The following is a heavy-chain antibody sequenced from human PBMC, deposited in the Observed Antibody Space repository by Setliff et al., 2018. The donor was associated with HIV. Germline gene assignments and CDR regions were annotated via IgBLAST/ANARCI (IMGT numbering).Heavy chain of an antibody. Sequence: ASVKVSCKASGYKFTNYYIHWVRQAPGQGLEWMGWIIPNSDGTNLAQRSQGRITMTTDTSLTTAYMELSRLRSDDTAVYYCARAPYSSVMHYFDYWGQGTLFTVSS. CDR3: ARAPYSSVMHYFDY. CDR1: GYKFTNYY. V-gene: IGHV1-2*02. J-gene: IGHJ4*02. CDR2: IIPNSDGT. D-gene: IGHD4-4*01.